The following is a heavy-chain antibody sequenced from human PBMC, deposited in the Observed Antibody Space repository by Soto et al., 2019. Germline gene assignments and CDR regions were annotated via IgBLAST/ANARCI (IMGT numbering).Heavy chain of an antibody. CDR1: GFTFGDYA. CDR2: IRSKAYGGTT. V-gene: IGHV3-49*03. CDR3: AKGATSSWYGGQFDC. D-gene: IGHD6-13*01. Sequence: SLRLSCTASGFTFGDYAMSWFRQAPGKGLEWVGFIRSKAYGGTTEYAPSVRGRFTLSRDDSKGVAYLQMNSLKTEDTAVYYCAKGATSSWYGGQFDCWGQGTQVTVSS. J-gene: IGHJ4*02.